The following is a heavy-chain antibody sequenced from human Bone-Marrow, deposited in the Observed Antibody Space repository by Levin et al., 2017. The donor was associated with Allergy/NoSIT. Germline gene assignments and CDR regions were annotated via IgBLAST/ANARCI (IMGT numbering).Heavy chain of an antibody. CDR3: AKDMDIGVAMVVD. J-gene: IGHJ4*02. Sequence: GGSLRLSCAASGFTFSNFAMSWVRQTPGRGLEWVSGMSASGLTTYYADSVKGRFTISRDNSNTTLYLQMNSLRAEDTAFYSCAKDMDIGVAMVVDWGQGTRVTVSS. CDR2: MSASGLTT. CDR1: GFTFSNFA. V-gene: IGHV3-23*01. D-gene: IGHD2-15*01.